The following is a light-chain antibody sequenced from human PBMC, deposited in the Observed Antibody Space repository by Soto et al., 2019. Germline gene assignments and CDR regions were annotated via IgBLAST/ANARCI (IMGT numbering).Light chain of an antibody. V-gene: IGKV1-17*01. CDR3: LQYKTYPWT. CDR2: AAS. J-gene: IGKJ1*01. CDR1: QGIRTD. Sequence: DIQMTQSPSSLSASVGDRVTITCRASQGIRTDLDWFQQKPVKAPERLIYAASSLQSGVPSRFSGSGSGTEFTLTISSLQAEDFATYYCLQYKTYPWTFGQGNKVEIK.